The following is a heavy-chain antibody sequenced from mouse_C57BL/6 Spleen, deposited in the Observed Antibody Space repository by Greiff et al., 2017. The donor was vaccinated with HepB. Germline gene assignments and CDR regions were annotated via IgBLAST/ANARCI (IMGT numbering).Heavy chain of an antibody. D-gene: IGHD1-1*01. Sequence: VQLQQSGPELVKPGASVKISCKASGYAFSSSWMNWVKQRPGKGLEWIGRIYPGDGDTNYNGKFKGKATLTADKSSSTAYMQLSSLTSEDSAVYFCARWGYGSSLDYWGQGTTLTVSS. CDR3: ARWGYGSSLDY. V-gene: IGHV1-82*01. CDR2: IYPGDGDT. CDR1: GYAFSSSW. J-gene: IGHJ2*01.